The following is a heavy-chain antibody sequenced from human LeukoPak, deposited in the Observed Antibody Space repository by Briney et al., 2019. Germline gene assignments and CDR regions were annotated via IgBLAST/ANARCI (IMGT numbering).Heavy chain of an antibody. Sequence: SVKVSCKASGGTFSSYAISWVRQAPGQGLEWMGGIIPIFGTANYAQKFQGRVTITADESTSTAYMELSSLRSEDTAVYYCARGRAAADPYYYYYMDVWGKGTTVTISS. CDR3: ARGRAAADPYYYYYMDV. V-gene: IGHV1-69*13. J-gene: IGHJ6*03. CDR1: GGTFSSYA. D-gene: IGHD6-13*01. CDR2: IIPIFGTA.